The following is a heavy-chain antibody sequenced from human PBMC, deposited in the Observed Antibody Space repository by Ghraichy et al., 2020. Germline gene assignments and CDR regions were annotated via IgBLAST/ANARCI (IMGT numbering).Heavy chain of an antibody. CDR3: ARDRQDSSGSRYYYYYYGMDV. CDR2: ISYDGSNK. CDR1: GFTFSSYA. V-gene: IGHV3-30*04. D-gene: IGHD6-19*01. J-gene: IGHJ6*02. Sequence: GGSLRLSCAASGFTFSSYAMHWVRQAPGKGLEWVAVISYDGSNKYYADSVKGRFTISRDNSKNTLYLQMNSLRAEDTAVYYCARDRQDSSGSRYYYYYYGMDVWGQGTTVTVSS.